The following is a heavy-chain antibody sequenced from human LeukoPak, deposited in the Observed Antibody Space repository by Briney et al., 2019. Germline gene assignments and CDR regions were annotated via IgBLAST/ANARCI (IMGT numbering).Heavy chain of an antibody. CDR3: ARVRYNWNRDFDY. D-gene: IGHD1-20*01. CDR1: GGSVSNYY. CDR2: IYYTET. V-gene: IGHV4-59*08. J-gene: IGHJ4*02. Sequence: SETLSLTCTVSGGSVSNYYWSWIRQSPGKGLEWIGYIYYTETSYNPSLKSRVTISVDTSKNQFSLKLSSVTAADTAVYYCARVRYNWNRDFDYWGQGTLVTVSS.